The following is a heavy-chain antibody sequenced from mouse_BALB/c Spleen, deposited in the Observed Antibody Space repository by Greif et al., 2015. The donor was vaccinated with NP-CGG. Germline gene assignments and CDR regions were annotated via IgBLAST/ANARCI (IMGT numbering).Heavy chain of an antibody. Sequence: QVQLQQSGAELVRPGTSVKVSCKASGYGFTNYLIEWVKQRPGQGLEWIGVINPGSGGTNYNEKFKGKATLTADKSSSTAYMQLSSLTSDDSAVYFCAREGDYGFAYWGQGTLVTVSA. V-gene: IGHV1-54*01. J-gene: IGHJ3*01. CDR1: GYGFTNYL. CDR2: INPGSGGT. CDR3: AREGDYGFAY. D-gene: IGHD2-4*01.